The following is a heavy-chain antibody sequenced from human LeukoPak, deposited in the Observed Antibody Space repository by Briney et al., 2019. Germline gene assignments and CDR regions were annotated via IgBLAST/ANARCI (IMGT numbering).Heavy chain of an antibody. CDR2: IKKDGSEK. CDR3: ARDLYRIVVVPHYFDY. Sequence: GGSLRLSCAASGFTFSSYSMNWVRQAPGKGLEWVANIKKDGSEKYYVDSVKGRFTISRDNVKNSLYLQMNSLRAEDTAVYYCARDLYRIVVVPHYFDYWGQGTLVTVSS. D-gene: IGHD3-22*01. CDR1: GFTFSSYS. V-gene: IGHV3-7*01. J-gene: IGHJ4*02.